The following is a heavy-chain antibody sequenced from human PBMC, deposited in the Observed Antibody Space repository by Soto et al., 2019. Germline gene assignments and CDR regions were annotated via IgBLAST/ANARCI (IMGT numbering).Heavy chain of an antibody. Sequence: GGSLRLSCAASGFTFSSYGMHWVRQAPGKGLEWVAVISYDGSNKYYADSVKGRFTISRDNSKNTLYLQMNSLRAEDTAVYYCAKDLIWVQWLAPFDYWGQGTLVTVSS. V-gene: IGHV3-30*18. D-gene: IGHD6-19*01. CDR2: ISYDGSNK. J-gene: IGHJ4*02. CDR3: AKDLIWVQWLAPFDY. CDR1: GFTFSSYG.